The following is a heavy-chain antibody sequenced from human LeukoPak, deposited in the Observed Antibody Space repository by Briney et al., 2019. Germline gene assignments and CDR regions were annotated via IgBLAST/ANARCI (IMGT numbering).Heavy chain of an antibody. CDR2: MNPKSGNT. V-gene: IGHV1-8*01. D-gene: IGHD3-10*01. CDR3: ARDRLYGSGSSQPFDY. Sequence: ASVKVSCKASGYTFTSYDINWVRQATGQGLEGMGWMNPKSGNTDYAQKFQGRVTMTRNTSISTAYMELSSLRSEDTAVYYCARDRLYGSGSSQPFDYWGQGTLVTVSS. CDR1: GYTFTSYD. J-gene: IGHJ4*02.